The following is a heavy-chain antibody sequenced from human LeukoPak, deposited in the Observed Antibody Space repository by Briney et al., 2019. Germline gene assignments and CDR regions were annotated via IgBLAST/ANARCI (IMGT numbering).Heavy chain of an antibody. V-gene: IGHV4-59*01. CDR3: ARDGAGIYDAFDI. CDR2: IYYSGST. CDR1: GGSISSYY. J-gene: IGHJ3*02. D-gene: IGHD3-10*01. Sequence: PSETLSLTCTVSGGSISSYYWSWIRQPPGKGLEWIGYIYYSGSTYYNPSLKSRVTISVDTSKNQFSLKLSSVTAADTAVYYCARDGAGIYDAFDIWGQGTMVTVSS.